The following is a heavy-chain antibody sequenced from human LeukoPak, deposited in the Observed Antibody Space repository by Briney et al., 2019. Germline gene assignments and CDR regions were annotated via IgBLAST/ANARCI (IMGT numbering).Heavy chain of an antibody. Sequence: GGSLRLSCAASGFNFTSYTMHWVRQAPGEGLEWVAATSQYGGNKYYADSVKGRFTISRDNSKNTLYLQMNSLRPEDTAVYFCARKSLWFKYYDYWGQGMLVTVSS. D-gene: IGHD3-10*01. V-gene: IGHV3-30*04. CDR3: ARKSLWFKYYDY. CDR2: TSQYGGNK. CDR1: GFNFTSYT. J-gene: IGHJ4*02.